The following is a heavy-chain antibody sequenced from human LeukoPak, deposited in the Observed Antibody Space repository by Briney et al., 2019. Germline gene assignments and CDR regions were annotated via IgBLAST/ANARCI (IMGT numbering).Heavy chain of an antibody. CDR2: ISGSGGST. Sequence: PGGSLRLPCAASGFTFSSYAMSWVRQAPGKGLEWVSAISGSGGSTYYADSVKGRFTISRDNSKNTLYLQMNSLRAEDTAVYYCAKDAAWFGELNSVDYWGQGTLVTVSS. V-gene: IGHV3-23*01. CDR1: GFTFSSYA. J-gene: IGHJ4*02. D-gene: IGHD3-10*01. CDR3: AKDAAWFGELNSVDY.